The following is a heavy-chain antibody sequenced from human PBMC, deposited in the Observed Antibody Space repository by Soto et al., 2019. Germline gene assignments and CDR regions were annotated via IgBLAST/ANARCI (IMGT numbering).Heavy chain of an antibody. CDR2: IVVGSGNT. Sequence: QMQLVQSGPEVKKPGTSVKVSCKASGFTFTSSAVQWVRQARGQRLEWIGWIVVGSGNTNYAQKFQERVTTTRDMSTSTAYMELSSLGYEDTAGYYCAAGLYYYEGSVYYYYYYGMDVWGQGTTGTVSS. D-gene: IGHD3-22*01. J-gene: IGHJ6*02. V-gene: IGHV1-58*01. CDR1: GFTFTSSA. CDR3: AAGLYYYEGSVYYYYYYGMDV.